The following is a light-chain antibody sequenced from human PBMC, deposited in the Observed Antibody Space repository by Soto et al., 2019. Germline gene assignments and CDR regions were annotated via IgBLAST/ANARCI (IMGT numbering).Light chain of an antibody. CDR3: QQYYSTLSFT. V-gene: IGKV4-1*01. Sequence: DIVMTQSPDSLAVSLGERATINCKSSQSVLYSSNNKNYLAWYQQKPGQPPKLLIYWASTRQSGVPDRFSGSGSGTDFTLTISSLQAEDVVVYYCQQYYSTLSFTFGPGTKVDIK. CDR1: QSVLYSSNNKNY. J-gene: IGKJ3*01. CDR2: WAS.